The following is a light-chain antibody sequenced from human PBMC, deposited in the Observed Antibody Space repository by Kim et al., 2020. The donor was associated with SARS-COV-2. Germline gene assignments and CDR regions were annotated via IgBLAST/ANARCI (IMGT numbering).Light chain of an antibody. J-gene: IGLJ2*01. Sequence: QRIAIPCSGSGSGVGDNAVNWYRLVPRTAPALLIYLTNERPSGVPDRFSCSESGTSASLAISGLQSEDEAEYYCAAWNDYVNGVIFGGGTQLTVL. V-gene: IGLV1-44*01. CDR1: GSGVGDNA. CDR3: AAWNDYVNGVI. CDR2: LTN.